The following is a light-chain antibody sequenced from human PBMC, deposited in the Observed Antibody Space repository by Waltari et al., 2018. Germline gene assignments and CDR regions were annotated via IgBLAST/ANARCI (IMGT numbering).Light chain of an antibody. CDR3: QHYVRLPVT. Sequence: EIVLTQSPGTLSLSPGERVILYCRASQSVGRSLAWYQQKPGQAPRLLIYGASSRATGIPDRFSGSWSGTGFSLTISRLAPDDLAVYYCQHYVRLPVTFGQGTKVEI. CDR1: QSVGRS. J-gene: IGKJ1*01. CDR2: GAS. V-gene: IGKV3-20*01.